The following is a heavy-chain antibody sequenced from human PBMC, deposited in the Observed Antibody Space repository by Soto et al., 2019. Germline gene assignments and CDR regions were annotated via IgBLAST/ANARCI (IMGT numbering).Heavy chain of an antibody. Sequence: GGSLRLSCAASGFTFSSYAMHWVRQAPGKGLEWVAVISYDGSNKYYADSVKGRFTISRDNSKNTLYLQMNSLRAEDTAVYYCARAGDNYDSSGFDYWGQGTLVTVSS. CDR3: ARAGDNYDSSGFDY. CDR2: ISYDGSNK. V-gene: IGHV3-30-3*01. CDR1: GFTFSSYA. J-gene: IGHJ4*02. D-gene: IGHD3-22*01.